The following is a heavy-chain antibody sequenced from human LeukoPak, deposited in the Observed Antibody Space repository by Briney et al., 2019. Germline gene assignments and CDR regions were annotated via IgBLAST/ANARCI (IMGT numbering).Heavy chain of an antibody. D-gene: IGHD2-2*01. CDR3: ARCTSTSCYHFDY. V-gene: IGHV4-61*09. CDR1: GGSISSGSYY. J-gene: IGHJ4*02. CDR2: IYTSGST. Sequence: SETLSLTCTVSGGSISSGSYYWSWIRQPAGKGLEWIGHIYTSGSTNYNPSLKSRVNISIDTSKNQFSLKLSSVTAADTAVYYCARCTSTSCYHFDYWGQGALVTVSS.